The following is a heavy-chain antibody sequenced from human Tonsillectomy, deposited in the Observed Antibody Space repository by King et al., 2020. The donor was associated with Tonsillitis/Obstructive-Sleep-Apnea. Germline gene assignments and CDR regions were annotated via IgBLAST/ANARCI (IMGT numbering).Heavy chain of an antibody. CDR2: MWYDGTNK. CDR1: GFTFSSYD. D-gene: IGHD5-24*01. CDR3: ARGRGEWGYFDY. J-gene: IGHJ4*02. Sequence: VQLVESGGGVVQPGRSLRLSCAPSGFTFSSYDIHWVRQAPGRGLEWVSIMWYDGTNKFYADSVKGRFTISRDNSKNTLYLQMNSLRAEDTAVYYCARGRGEWGYFDYWGQGTLVTVSS. V-gene: IGHV3-33*01.